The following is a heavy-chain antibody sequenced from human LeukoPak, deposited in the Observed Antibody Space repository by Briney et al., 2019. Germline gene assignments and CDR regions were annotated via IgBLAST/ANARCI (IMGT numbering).Heavy chain of an antibody. J-gene: IGHJ3*02. CDR1: NGSISNYF. CDR3: ASLGGYYESSSYSQLDAFDI. D-gene: IGHD3-22*01. CDR2: VHHSGTA. V-gene: IGHV4-59*01. Sequence: PSETLSLTCTVSNGSISNYFWSWIRQPPGKGLEWIGYVHHSGTANYSPSLMSRVNISIDTSEHRLSLKLSSVTAADTALYYCASLGGYYESSSYSQLDAFDIWGQGTMVTVSS.